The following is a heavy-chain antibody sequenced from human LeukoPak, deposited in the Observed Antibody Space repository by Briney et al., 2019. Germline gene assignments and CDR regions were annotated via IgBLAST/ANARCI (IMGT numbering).Heavy chain of an antibody. D-gene: IGHD3-22*01. CDR2: ISWNSGSI. V-gene: IGHV3-9*01. Sequence: GRSLRLSCAASGLTFDDYAMHWVRQAPGKGLEWVSGISWNSGSIGYADSVKGRFTISRDNANNSLYLQMNSLRAEDTALYYCAKDMTPMIVVVRGFDYWGQGTLVTVSS. CDR1: GLTFDDYA. J-gene: IGHJ4*02. CDR3: AKDMTPMIVVVRGFDY.